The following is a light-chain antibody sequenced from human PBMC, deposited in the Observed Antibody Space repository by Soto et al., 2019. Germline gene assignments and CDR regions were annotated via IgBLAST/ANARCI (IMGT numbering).Light chain of an antibody. CDR3: LHYDTTNLYT. CDR2: SSS. CDR1: QSLSHYF. Sequence: DIVLTQSPCTLSLSPGDRATLSCRASQSLSHYFVAWYQQKPGQAPSLLIYSSSTRATGIPDRFSGSGAATDFPLTISRVEPADLALSFCLHYDTTNLYTFGQGTKLDI. V-gene: IGKV3-20*01. J-gene: IGKJ2*01.